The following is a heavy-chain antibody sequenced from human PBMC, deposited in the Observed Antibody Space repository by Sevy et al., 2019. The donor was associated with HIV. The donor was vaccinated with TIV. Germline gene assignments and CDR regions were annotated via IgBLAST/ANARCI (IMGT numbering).Heavy chain of an antibody. CDR2: IRYDGSNK. Sequence: GGSPRLSCAASAFSFSTNGMHWVRQAPGKGLEWVAFIRYDGSNKFYTDSVKGRFTISRDNSKNTLYLQMNSLTTEDTAVYYCAKDQGYNWNTEGFFDYWGQGTLVTVSS. D-gene: IGHD1-20*01. V-gene: IGHV3-30*02. CDR1: AFSFSTNG. J-gene: IGHJ4*02. CDR3: AKDQGYNWNTEGFFDY.